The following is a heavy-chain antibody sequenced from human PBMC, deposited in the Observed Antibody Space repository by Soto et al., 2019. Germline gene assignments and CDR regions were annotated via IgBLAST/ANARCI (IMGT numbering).Heavy chain of an antibody. CDR3: TRLWWGSGGPPLDY. CDR1: GFTFSTYW. V-gene: IGHV3-7*03. Sequence: PGGSLRLSCAASGFTFSTYWMSWVRQAPGKGLEWVANINQDGSAKYYVDSVKGRFTISRDNVKNSLYLQMNSLKTEDTAVYYCTRLWWGSGGPPLDYWGQGTLVTVSS. D-gene: IGHD3-16*01. CDR2: INQDGSAK. J-gene: IGHJ4*02.